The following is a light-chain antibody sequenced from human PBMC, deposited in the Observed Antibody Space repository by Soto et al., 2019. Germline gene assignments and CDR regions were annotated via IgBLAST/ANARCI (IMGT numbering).Light chain of an antibody. CDR3: LQDYNYPFT. CDR1: QDIRKD. CDR2: GAS. V-gene: IGKV1-6*01. Sequence: AIQMTQSPSSLSASVGDRVTITCRASQDIRKDLAWYQQKPGKAPQILIYGASTLQTGLESMFSGSGSATAFTLTISSLQPEDSAAYYCLQDYNYPFTFGQGTKVDIK. J-gene: IGKJ2*01.